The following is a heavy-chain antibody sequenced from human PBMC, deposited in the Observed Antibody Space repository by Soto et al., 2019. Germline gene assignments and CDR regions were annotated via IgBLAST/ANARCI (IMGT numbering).Heavy chain of an antibody. V-gene: IGHV3-48*02. J-gene: IGHJ6*02. Sequence: PGGSLRLSCIASGFTLSTYSMTWVRQAPGKGLEWLSYIGKSSTTINYADSVKGRFTISRDNAKNSVYLEMSSLRDDDSAVYYCARDPPNFYYYVMEVWGQGTTVAVSS. CDR3: ARDPPNFYYYVMEV. CDR2: IGKSSTTI. CDR1: GFTLSTYS.